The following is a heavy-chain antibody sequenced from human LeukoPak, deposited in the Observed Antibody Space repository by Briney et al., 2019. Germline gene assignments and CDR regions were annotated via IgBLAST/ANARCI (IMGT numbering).Heavy chain of an antibody. Sequence: GGSLRLSCAASGFTFSSYAMSWVRQAPGKGLEWVSAISGSCGSTYYADPVKGRFTISRDNSKNTLYLQMNSLRAEDTAVYYCAKGGYCSSTSCYSYSIEYWGQGTLVTVSS. CDR2: ISGSCGST. CDR3: AKGGYCSSTSCYSYSIEY. D-gene: IGHD2-2*02. V-gene: IGHV3-23*01. J-gene: IGHJ4*02. CDR1: GFTFSSYA.